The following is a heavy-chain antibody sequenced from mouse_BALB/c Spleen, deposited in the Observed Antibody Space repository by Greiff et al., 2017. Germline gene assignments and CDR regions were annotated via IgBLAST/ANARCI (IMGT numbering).Heavy chain of an antibody. CDR2: ISSGSSTI. CDR3: ARSATTAYYAMDY. D-gene: IGHD1-2*01. Sequence: EVQRVESGGGLVQPGGSRKLSCAASGFTFSSFGMHWVRQAPEKGLEWVAYISSGSSTIYYADTVKGRFTISRDNPKNTLFLQMTSLRSEDTAMYYCARSATTAYYAMDYWGQGTSVTVSS. V-gene: IGHV5-17*02. J-gene: IGHJ4*01. CDR1: GFTFSSFG.